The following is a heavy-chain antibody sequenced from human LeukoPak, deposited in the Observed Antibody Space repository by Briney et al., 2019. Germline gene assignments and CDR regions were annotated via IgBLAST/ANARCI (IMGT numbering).Heavy chain of an antibody. V-gene: IGHV3-33*01. D-gene: IGHD5-18*01. Sequence: GGSLRLSCAASGFTFSSYGMHWVRQAPGKGLEWVAVIWYDGSNKYYADSVKGRFTISRDSSKNTLYLQMNSLRAEDTAVYYCARESVDTAMDTGNYYYGMDVWGKGTTVTVSS. CDR1: GFTFSSYG. J-gene: IGHJ6*04. CDR3: ARESVDTAMDTGNYYYGMDV. CDR2: IWYDGSNK.